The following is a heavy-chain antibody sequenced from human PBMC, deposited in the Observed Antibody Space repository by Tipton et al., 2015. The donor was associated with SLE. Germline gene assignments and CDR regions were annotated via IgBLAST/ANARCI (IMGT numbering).Heavy chain of an antibody. CDR2: INSDGSIT. Sequence: SLRLSCAASGFTFSSYWMHWVRQAPGKGLVWVSRINSDGSITTYADSVKGRFTISRDNAKNSLYLQMNSLRAEDTAVYYCARTFDIVATRNFDYWGQGTLVTVSS. CDR3: ARTFDIVATRNFDY. V-gene: IGHV3-74*01. J-gene: IGHJ4*02. D-gene: IGHD5-12*01. CDR1: GFTFSSYW.